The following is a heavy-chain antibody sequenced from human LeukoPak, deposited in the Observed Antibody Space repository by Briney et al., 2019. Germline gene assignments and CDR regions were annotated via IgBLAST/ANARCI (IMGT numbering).Heavy chain of an antibody. CDR3: AKCDMGSSSWYFRAYFDY. CDR2: ISYDGSNR. J-gene: IGHJ4*02. V-gene: IGHV3-30-3*02. CDR1: GFTFGSYA. D-gene: IGHD6-13*01. Sequence: PGGSLRLSCAASGFTFGSYAMHWVRQAPGKGLEWVAVISYDGSNRYYADSVKGRFTISRDNSKNTLYLQMNSLGAEDTAVYYCAKCDMGSSSWYFRAYFDYWGQGTLVTVPS.